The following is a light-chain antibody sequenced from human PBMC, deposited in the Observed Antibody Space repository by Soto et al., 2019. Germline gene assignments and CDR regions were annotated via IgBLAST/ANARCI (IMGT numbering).Light chain of an antibody. V-gene: IGKV1-9*01. CDR3: QQLISYPFT. CDR2: AAS. Sequence: DIQLTQSPSFMSASVGDRVTITCRASQGISSYLAWYQQKPGKAPKLLIYAASTLHSGVPSRFSGSGSGTQFTLTVSSLQPEDFATYFCQQLISYPFTFGPGTKVDIK. CDR1: QGISSY. J-gene: IGKJ3*01.